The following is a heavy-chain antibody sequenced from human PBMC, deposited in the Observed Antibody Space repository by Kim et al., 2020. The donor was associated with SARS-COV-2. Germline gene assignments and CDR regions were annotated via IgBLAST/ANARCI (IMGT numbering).Heavy chain of an antibody. D-gene: IGHD4-4*01. CDR3: ARVAGGGRYSNYVGSRKGMDV. CDR2: INHSEST. J-gene: IGHJ6*02. CDR1: GGSFSGYY. Sequence: SETLSLTCAVYGGSFSGYYWSWIRQPPGKGLEWIGEINHSESTNYNPSLKSRVTISVDTSKNQFSLKLSSVTAADTAMCYCARVAGGGRYSNYVGSRKGMDVWGQGTTVTVSS. V-gene: IGHV4-34*01.